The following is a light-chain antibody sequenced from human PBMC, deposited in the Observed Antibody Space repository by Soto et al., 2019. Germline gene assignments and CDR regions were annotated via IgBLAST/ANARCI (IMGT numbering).Light chain of an antibody. CDR2: GAS. V-gene: IGKV3-20*01. CDR1: QSVSSY. Sequence: IVLTKSPSTLSLAPGERATLSCRASQSVSSYLAWYQQTPGQAPRLPIYGASSRATGIPDRFSGSGSGTDFTLTISRLEPEDFAVYYCQQYSSSVTFGQGTKVDI. J-gene: IGKJ1*01. CDR3: QQYSSSVT.